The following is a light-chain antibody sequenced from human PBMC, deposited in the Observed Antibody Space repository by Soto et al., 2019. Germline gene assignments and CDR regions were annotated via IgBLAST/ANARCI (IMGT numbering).Light chain of an antibody. J-gene: IGKJ1*01. CDR3: QQYNNWWT. CDR1: QSVSSN. CDR2: DAS. Sequence: EIVTTQFSATLSVSPGERATLSCRASQSVSSNLAWYQQKPGQAPRLLIYDASNRATGIPARFSGSGSGTEFTLTISSLQSEDFAVYYCQQYNNWWTFGQGTKVDIK. V-gene: IGKV3D-15*01.